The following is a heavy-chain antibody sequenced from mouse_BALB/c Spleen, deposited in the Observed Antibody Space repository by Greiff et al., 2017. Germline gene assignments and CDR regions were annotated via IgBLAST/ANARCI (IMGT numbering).Heavy chain of an antibody. Sequence: VQLQQPGAELVKPGASVKLSCKASGYTFTSYWMHWVKQRPGQGLECIGEINPSNGRTNYNEKFKSKATLTVDKSSSTAYMQLSSLTSEDSAVYYCAYGNYAWFAYWGQGTLVTVSA. J-gene: IGHJ3*01. CDR2: INPSNGRT. CDR1: GYTFTSYW. V-gene: IGHV1S81*02. CDR3: AYGNYAWFAY. D-gene: IGHD2-1*01.